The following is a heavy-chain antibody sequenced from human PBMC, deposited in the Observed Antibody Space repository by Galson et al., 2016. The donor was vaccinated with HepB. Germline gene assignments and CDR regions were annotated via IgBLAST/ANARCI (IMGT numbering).Heavy chain of an antibody. CDR3: ARVVYGSGSYYRFYDY. CDR1: GFNLNSYS. CDR2: ITSSSSLI. Sequence: SLRLSCAVLGFNLNSYSMNWVRQAPGKGLEWISYITSSSSLIFYADSVKGRFTISRDNARNSLYLQMNIRRDEDTAVYYCARVVYGSGSYYRFYDYWGQGTLSPSP. J-gene: IGHJ4*02. V-gene: IGHV3-48*02. D-gene: IGHD3-10*01.